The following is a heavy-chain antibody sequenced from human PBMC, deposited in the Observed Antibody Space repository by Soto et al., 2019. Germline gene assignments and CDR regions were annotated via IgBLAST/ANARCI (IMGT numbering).Heavy chain of an antibody. CDR3: ARGITMVRGVLLDAFDI. CDR2: INPNSGGT. J-gene: IGHJ3*02. Sequence: QVQLVQSGAEVKKTGASVKVSCKSSGYTFTGYYMHWVRQAPGQGLEWMGWINPNSGGTNYAQKFQGLVTMTRDTSISTAYMELSRLKSDDTAVYYCARGITMVRGVLLDAFDIWGQGTMVTVSS. V-gene: IGHV1-2*04. CDR1: GYTFTGYY. D-gene: IGHD3-10*01.